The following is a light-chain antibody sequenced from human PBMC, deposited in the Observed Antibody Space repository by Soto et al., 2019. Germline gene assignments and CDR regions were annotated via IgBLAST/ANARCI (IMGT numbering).Light chain of an antibody. CDR1: ALPKQY. Sequence: SYELTQPPSVSVSPGQTARLTCSGAALPKQYAYWYQQKPGQAPVLGIYKDSERPSGIPERFSGSSSGTTVTLTISGVQAEDEADYYCQSADSSGTYPNWVFGGGTKLTVL. CDR3: QSADSSGTYPNWV. CDR2: KDS. J-gene: IGLJ3*02. V-gene: IGLV3-25*03.